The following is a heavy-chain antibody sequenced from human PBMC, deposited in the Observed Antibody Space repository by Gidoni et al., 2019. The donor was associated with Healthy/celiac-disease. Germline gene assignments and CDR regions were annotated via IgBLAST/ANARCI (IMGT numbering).Heavy chain of an antibody. D-gene: IGHD2-2*01. CDR3: AKTSPTLRHYYYYYGMDV. Sequence: ELQLLESGGGLVQPGGSLRLSCAASGFTFRSYAMSWVRQAPGKGLGWVSAISGSGGSTNYADSVKGRFTISRDNSKNTLYLQMNSLRAEDTAVYYCAKTSPTLRHYYYYYGMDVWGQGTTVTVSS. J-gene: IGHJ6*02. CDR1: GFTFRSYA. V-gene: IGHV3-23*01. CDR2: ISGSGGST.